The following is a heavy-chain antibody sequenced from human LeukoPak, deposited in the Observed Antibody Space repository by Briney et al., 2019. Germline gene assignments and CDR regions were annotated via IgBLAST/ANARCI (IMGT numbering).Heavy chain of an antibody. J-gene: IGHJ3*02. V-gene: IGHV3-9*01. CDR3: AKDIEYGGSSGGSADAFDI. Sequence: GGSLRLSCAASGFTFDDYAVRWVRQAPGKGLEWVSGISWNSGSIGYADSVKGRFTISRDNAKNSLYLQMNSLRAEDTALYYCAKDIEYGGSSGGSADAFDIWGQGTMVTVSS. CDR1: GFTFDDYA. D-gene: IGHD4-23*01. CDR2: ISWNSGSI.